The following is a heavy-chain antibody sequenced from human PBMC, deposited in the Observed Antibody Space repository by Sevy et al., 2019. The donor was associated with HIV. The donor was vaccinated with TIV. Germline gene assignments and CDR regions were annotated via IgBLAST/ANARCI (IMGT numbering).Heavy chain of an antibody. CDR3: TRNYLLIMFGGLIVPGGGHS. V-gene: IGHV3-49*03. CDR1: GFTFGDYG. Sequence: GGSLRLSCTTSGFTFGDYGVSWFRQAPGKGLEWVGFIRTKPYGGTAQYAASVKGRFTISRDDSKSIAYLQMNSLKSEDTAVYYCTRNYLLIMFGGLIVPGGGHSWGQGTLVTVSS. D-gene: IGHD3-16*02. CDR2: IRTKPYGGTA. J-gene: IGHJ4*02.